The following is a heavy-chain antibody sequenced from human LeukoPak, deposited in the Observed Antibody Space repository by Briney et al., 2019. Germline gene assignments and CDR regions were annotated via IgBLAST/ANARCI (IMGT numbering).Heavy chain of an antibody. V-gene: IGHV4-61*02. CDR2: IYTSGST. Sequence: SETLSLTCTVSGGSISSGSYYWSWIRQAAGKGLEWIGRIYTSGSTKYNPSLKSRVTISVDTSKNQFSLKLSSVTAADTAVYYCARDRSIFGVVTYFDYWGQGTLVTVSS. CDR1: GGSISSGSYY. CDR3: ARDRSIFGVVTYFDY. D-gene: IGHD3-3*01. J-gene: IGHJ4*02.